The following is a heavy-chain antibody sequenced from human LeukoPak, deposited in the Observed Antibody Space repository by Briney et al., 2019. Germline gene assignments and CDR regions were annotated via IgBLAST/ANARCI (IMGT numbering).Heavy chain of an antibody. Sequence: ASVKVSCKASGYTFTGYYIHWVRQAPGQGLEWMGRINPNSGGTNYAQKVQGRVTMTRDTSISTALMELSRLTSDDTAVYYCARDTSSGWYGVDYWGREPWSPSPQ. CDR1: GYTFTGYY. CDR3: ARDTSSGWYGVDY. D-gene: IGHD6-19*01. CDR2: INPNSGGT. J-gene: IGHJ4*02. V-gene: IGHV1-2*06.